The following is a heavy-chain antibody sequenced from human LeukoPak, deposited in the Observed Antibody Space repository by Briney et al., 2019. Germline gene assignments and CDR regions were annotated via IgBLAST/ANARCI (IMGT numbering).Heavy chain of an antibody. CDR3: ARDENYYDSSGYNTGRY. CDR1: GYTFTSYG. Sequence: VASVKVSCKASGYTFTSYGIIWVRQAPGQGLEWMGWISAYNGNTNYAQKLQGRVTMTTDTSTSTAYMELRSLRSDDTAVYYCARDENYYDSSGYNTGRYWGQGTLVTVSS. CDR2: ISAYNGNT. J-gene: IGHJ4*02. V-gene: IGHV1-18*01. D-gene: IGHD3-22*01.